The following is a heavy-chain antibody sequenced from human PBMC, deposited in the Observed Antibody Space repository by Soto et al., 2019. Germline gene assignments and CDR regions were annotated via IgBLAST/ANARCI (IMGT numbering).Heavy chain of an antibody. D-gene: IGHD3-22*01. CDR2: ISAYNGKT. CDR3: ASTKYDSSAYYYWYLGL. J-gene: IGHJ2*01. V-gene: IGHV1-18*01. Sequence: QVQLVQSGAEVKKPGASVKVSCKASGYTFIDFGISWVRQAPGQGLEWMGWISAYNGKTNYAQKFQGRVTITADTSANTVYLELSSLRSEDTAVYYCASTKYDSSAYYYWYLGLWGRGTLVTVSS. CDR1: GYTFIDFG.